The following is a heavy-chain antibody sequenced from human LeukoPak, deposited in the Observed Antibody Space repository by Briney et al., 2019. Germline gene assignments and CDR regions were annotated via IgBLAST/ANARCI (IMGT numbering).Heavy chain of an antibody. J-gene: IGHJ6*02. D-gene: IGHD6-19*01. CDR2: ISYDGSNK. CDR1: GFTFSSYG. CDR3: AKDRERIAVAGRTDYYGMDV. V-gene: IGHV3-30*18. Sequence: GGSLRLSCAASGFTFSSYGMHWVRQAPGKGLEGGAVISYDGSNKYYADSVKGRFTLSRDNSKNTLYLQMNSLRTEDTAVYYCAKDRERIAVAGRTDYYGMDVWGQGTTVTVSS.